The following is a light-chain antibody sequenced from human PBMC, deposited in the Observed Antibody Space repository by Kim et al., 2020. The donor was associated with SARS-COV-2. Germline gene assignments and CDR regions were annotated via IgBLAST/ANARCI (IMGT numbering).Light chain of an antibody. Sequence: QRVPTSCPGLRASIVAGYEVHWYQLLPGTAPKLLIYGDINRPSGVPDRFSGSKSGTSASLAITGLQTEDEADYYCQSYDNRLSGYVFGTGTKVTVL. CDR2: GDI. CDR3: QSYDNRLSGYV. J-gene: IGLJ1*01. V-gene: IGLV1-40*01. CDR1: RASIVAGYE.